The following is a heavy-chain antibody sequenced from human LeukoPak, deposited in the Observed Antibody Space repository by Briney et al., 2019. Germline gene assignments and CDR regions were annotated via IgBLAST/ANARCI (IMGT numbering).Heavy chain of an antibody. CDR1: GFIYTNYW. D-gene: IGHD5-24*01. CDR3: ARGINYCASNFIDY. Sequence: PGGSLRLSCAASGFIYTNYWMTWVRQAPGKGLEWVANIKYDENERYYVESVRGRFTVSRDNAQSSVSLQMNNLRAEDTAVYYCARGINYCASNFIDYWGEGTLVIVSS. J-gene: IGHJ4*02. V-gene: IGHV3-7*01. CDR2: IKYDENER.